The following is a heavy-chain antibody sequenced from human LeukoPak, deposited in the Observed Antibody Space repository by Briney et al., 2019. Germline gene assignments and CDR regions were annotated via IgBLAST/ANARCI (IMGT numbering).Heavy chain of an antibody. CDR3: AAGYFDWLLTLNYFDY. D-gene: IGHD3-9*01. V-gene: IGHV4-61*02. CDR2: IYTSGST. Sequence: SETLSLTCTVSGGSISSSSYYWSWIRQPAGKGLEWIGRIYTSGSTNYNPSLKSRVTISVDTSKNQFSLKLSSVTAADTAVYYCAAGYFDWLLTLNYFDYWGQGTLVTVSS. J-gene: IGHJ4*02. CDR1: GGSISSSSYY.